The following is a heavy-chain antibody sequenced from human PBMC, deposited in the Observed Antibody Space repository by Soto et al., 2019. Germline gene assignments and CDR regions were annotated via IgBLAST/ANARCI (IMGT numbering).Heavy chain of an antibody. J-gene: IGHJ6*02. CDR1: GFTFRNYA. V-gene: IGHV3-30-3*01. D-gene: IGHD2-15*01. CDR3: ARGDREDIAVVVGVLPGDYGVCF. CDR2: ISYDGSNK. Sequence: QVQLVESGGVVVQPGRSLRLSCAASGFTFRNYAMHWVRQAPGKGLECVAVISYDGSNKFYRDYVKGRFTISRDNSKNTLYLQIHRLRYEDTAVYYCARGDREDIAVVVGVLPGDYGVCFLCQVTTVTVAS.